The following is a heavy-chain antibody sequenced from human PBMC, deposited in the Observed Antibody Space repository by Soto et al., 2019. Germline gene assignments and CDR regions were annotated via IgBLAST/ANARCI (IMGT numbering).Heavy chain of an antibody. V-gene: IGHV3-7*03. J-gene: IGHJ4*02. CDR1: GLTFSNYW. CDR3: ARPARECSTPGCAN. D-gene: IGHD2-2*01. Sequence: EVQLVESRGGLVQPGGSLRLACVVSGLTFSNYWMSWVRQAPGKGLEWVANINQDGSESYYVDSVKGRFTISRDNAKNSLYLQMTSLRAEDTAVYYCARPARECSTPGCANWGQGTLVTVSS. CDR2: INQDGSES.